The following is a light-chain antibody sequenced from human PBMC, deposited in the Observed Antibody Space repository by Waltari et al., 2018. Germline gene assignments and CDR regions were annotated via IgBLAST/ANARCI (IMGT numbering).Light chain of an antibody. V-gene: IGKV2D-29*02. CDR3: MQGTQLPYS. Sequence: ETMLTQIPLSLPVTPGQPASISCKSSQSLLYSDGRTYLYWYLQRPGQSPQLLMYEVSNRFSGVPDRFSGSGSRTDFTLKISRVEAEDVGVYYCMQGTQLPYSFGQGTKLEIK. CDR2: EVS. J-gene: IGKJ2*01. CDR1: QSLLYSDGRTY.